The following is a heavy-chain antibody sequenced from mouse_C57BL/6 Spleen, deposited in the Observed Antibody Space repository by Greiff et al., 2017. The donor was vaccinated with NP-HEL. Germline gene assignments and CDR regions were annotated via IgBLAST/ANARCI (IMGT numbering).Heavy chain of an antibody. Sequence: QVQLKQSGAELVRPGASVTLSCKASGYTFTDYEMHWVKQTPVHGLEWIGAIDPETGGTAYNQKFKGKAILTADKSSSTAYMELRSLTSEDSAVYYCTRRENDGYYFDYWGQGTTLTVSS. D-gene: IGHD2-3*01. CDR2: IDPETGGT. CDR3: TRRENDGYYFDY. CDR1: GYTFTDYE. J-gene: IGHJ2*01. V-gene: IGHV1-15*01.